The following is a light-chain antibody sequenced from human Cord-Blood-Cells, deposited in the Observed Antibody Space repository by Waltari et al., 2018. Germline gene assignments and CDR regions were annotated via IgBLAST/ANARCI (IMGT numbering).Light chain of an antibody. CDR3: QPYKNWGPYT. CDR1: QSVSNN. Sequence: EIVMTQSPATLSVSPGERATLSCRASQSVSNNLAWYQQKPGQAPRLLIYGASTRATGIPARFSGRGCGTEFTLTISSLQSEDGAVYYCQPYKNWGPYTVGQGTKLEIK. V-gene: IGKV3-15*01. J-gene: IGKJ2*01. CDR2: GAS.